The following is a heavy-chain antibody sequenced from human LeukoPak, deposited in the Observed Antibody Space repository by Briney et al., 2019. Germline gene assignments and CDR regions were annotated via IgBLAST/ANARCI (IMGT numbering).Heavy chain of an antibody. CDR1: GYSFTSYW. Sequence: GESLKISCKGSGYSFTSYWIGWVRQMPGKGLAWMGIIYPGDSDTRYSPSFQGQVTISADKSISTAYLQWSSLKASDTAMYYCARQAPSIAARYYYYGMDVWGQGTTVTVSS. CDR2: IYPGDSDT. V-gene: IGHV5-51*01. D-gene: IGHD6-6*01. CDR3: ARQAPSIAARYYYYGMDV. J-gene: IGHJ6*02.